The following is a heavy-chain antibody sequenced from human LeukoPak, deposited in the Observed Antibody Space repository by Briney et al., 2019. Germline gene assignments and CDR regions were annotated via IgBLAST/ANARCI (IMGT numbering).Heavy chain of an antibody. CDR2: IIPIFGTA. Sequence: SVKVSCKASGYTFTSYAISWVRQAPGQGLEWMGGIIPIFGTANYAQKFQGRVTITADKSTSTAYMELSSLRSEDTAVYYCAREPYPVYSGSAVYWGQGTLVTVSS. D-gene: IGHD1-26*01. J-gene: IGHJ4*02. CDR3: AREPYPVYSGSAVY. CDR1: GYTFTSYA. V-gene: IGHV1-69*06.